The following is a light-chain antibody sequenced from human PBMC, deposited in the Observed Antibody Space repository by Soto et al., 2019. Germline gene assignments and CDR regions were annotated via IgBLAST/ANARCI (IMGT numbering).Light chain of an antibody. Sequence: EIVITQSPSSRSFSPGERATLSCRASQSVSSNLAWYQQKPGQAPRLLIYGASSRATGVPDRFSGGGSGTDFTLTISRLEPEDFAVYYCQQYSAFGGGTKVDIK. CDR1: QSVSSN. V-gene: IGKV3-20*01. CDR2: GAS. J-gene: IGKJ4*01. CDR3: QQYSA.